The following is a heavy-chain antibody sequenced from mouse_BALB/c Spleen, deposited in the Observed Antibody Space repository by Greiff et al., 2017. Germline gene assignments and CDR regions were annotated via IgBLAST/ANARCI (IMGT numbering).Heavy chain of an antibody. CDR2: INPGSGGT. D-gene: IGHD1-1*01. CDR3: ARGYYGSSRAWFAY. CDR1: GYAFTNYL. J-gene: IGHJ3*01. Sequence: VQLQQSGAELVRPGTSVKVSCKASGYAFTNYLIEWVKQRPGQGLEWIGVINPGSGGTNYNEKFKGKATLTADKSSSTAYMQLSSLTSDDSAVYYCARGYYGSSRAWFAYWGQGTLVTVSA. V-gene: IGHV1-54*01.